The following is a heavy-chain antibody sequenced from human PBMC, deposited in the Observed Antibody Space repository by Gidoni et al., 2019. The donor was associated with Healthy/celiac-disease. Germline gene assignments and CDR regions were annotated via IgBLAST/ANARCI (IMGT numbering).Heavy chain of an antibody. CDR3: ARTTRGVNDY. Sequence: VQLQQWGAGLLKPSETPSLPSAVYGGSFSGYYWSWIRQPPGKGLEWMGQINHSGSTNYNPSLKSRVTISVDTSKNQFSPKLSSVTAAATAVYYCARTTRGVNDYWGQGTLVTVPS. CDR1: GGSFSGYY. D-gene: IGHD3-10*01. V-gene: IGHV4-34*01. J-gene: IGHJ4*02. CDR2: INHSGST.